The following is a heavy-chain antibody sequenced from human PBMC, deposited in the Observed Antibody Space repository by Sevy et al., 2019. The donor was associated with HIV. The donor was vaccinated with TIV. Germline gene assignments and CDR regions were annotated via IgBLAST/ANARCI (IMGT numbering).Heavy chain of an antibody. Sequence: ASVKVSCKASGGTFSSYAISWVRQAPGQGLEWMGGIIPIFGTANYAQKFQGRVTITADESTSTAYMELSSLRSEDTAVDYCARDPFRREVVAATLYYYFYGMDVWGQGTTVTVSS. V-gene: IGHV1-69*13. CDR2: IIPIFGTA. CDR3: ARDPFRREVVAATLYYYFYGMDV. J-gene: IGHJ6*02. D-gene: IGHD2-15*01. CDR1: GGTFSSYA.